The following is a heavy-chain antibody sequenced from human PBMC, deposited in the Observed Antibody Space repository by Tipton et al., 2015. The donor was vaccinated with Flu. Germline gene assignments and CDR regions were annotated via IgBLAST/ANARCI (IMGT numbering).Heavy chain of an antibody. V-gene: IGHV3-33*08. CDR3: ARGLYSYYYGMDV. CDR1: GFTFSSYG. CDR2: IWYDGSNK. D-gene: IGHD2-15*01. J-gene: IGHJ6*02. Sequence: AASGFTFSSYGMHWVRQAPGKGLEWVAVIWYDGSNKYYADSVKGRFTISRDNSKNTLYLQMNSLRAEDTAVYYCARGLYSYYYGMDVWGQGTTVTVSS.